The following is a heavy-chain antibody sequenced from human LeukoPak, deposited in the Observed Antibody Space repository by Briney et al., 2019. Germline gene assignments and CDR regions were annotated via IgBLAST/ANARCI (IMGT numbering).Heavy chain of an antibody. V-gene: IGHV4-61*02. J-gene: IGHJ1*01. CDR2: LFSSGTT. CDR3: ASPRGDDSGGYYTWYFHH. CDR1: GGSFSSGDYS. Sequence: SETLSLTCTVSGGSFSSGDYSWNWIRQPAGQGLEWIGRLFSSGTTNYNPSLKSRVTISGDTSNNQFSLKLTSVTAADTAVYFCASPRGDDSGGYYTWYFHHWGQGILVTVSS. D-gene: IGHD3-22*01.